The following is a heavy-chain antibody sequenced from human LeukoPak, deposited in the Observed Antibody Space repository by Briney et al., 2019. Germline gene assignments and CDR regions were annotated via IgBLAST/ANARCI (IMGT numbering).Heavy chain of an antibody. J-gene: IGHJ6*03. D-gene: IGHD2-15*01. CDR2: ISSSGSTI. V-gene: IGHV3-48*03. CDR1: GFTFSSYE. CDR3: ARLRVVAATKFGAVSYYYYYMDV. Sequence: GGSLRLSCAASGFTFSSYEMNWVRQAPGKGLEWVSYISSSGSTIYYADSVKGRFTISRDDAKNSLYLQMNSLRAEDTAVYYCARLRVVAATKFGAVSYYYYYMDVWGKGTTVTISS.